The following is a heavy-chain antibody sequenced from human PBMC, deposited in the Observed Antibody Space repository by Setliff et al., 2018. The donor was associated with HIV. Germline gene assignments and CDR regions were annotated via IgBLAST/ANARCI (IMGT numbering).Heavy chain of an antibody. D-gene: IGHD2-21*01. CDR2: VNEDGSVK. V-gene: IGHV3-7*01. CDR3: AKDRPHMASALNY. CDR1: GFTFSTSW. J-gene: IGHJ4*02. Sequence: PGESLKISCVVSGFTFSTSWMTWVRQAPGEGLEWVANVNEDGSVKNYVDSVKGRFTISRDNAKNSLYLEMDSLRADDTAIYHCAKDRPHMASALNYWGQGTLVTVSS.